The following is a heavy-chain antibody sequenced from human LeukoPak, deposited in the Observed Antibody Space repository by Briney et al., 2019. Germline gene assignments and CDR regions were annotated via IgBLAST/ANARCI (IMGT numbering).Heavy chain of an antibody. J-gene: IGHJ3*02. D-gene: IGHD2-2*03. CDR2: INPSGGNT. Sequence: ASVKVSCKASGYTFTSYYMHWVRQAPGQGLEWMGIINPSGGNTNYAQKFQGRVTMTRDTSTSSLYMELSSLRSEDTAVYYCARRAKGSWINDAFDIWGQGTMVTVSS. CDR3: ARRAKGSWINDAFDI. V-gene: IGHV1-46*01. CDR1: GYTFTSYY.